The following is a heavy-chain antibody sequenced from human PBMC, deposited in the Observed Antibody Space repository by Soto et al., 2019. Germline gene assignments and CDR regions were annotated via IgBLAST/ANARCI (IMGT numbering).Heavy chain of an antibody. D-gene: IGHD2-2*01. J-gene: IGHJ6*02. CDR3: ARVGSIVVASYGMDV. CDR2: INAGNGNT. CDR1: GYTFTSYA. Sequence: GASVKVSCKASGYTFTSYAMHWVRQAPGQRLEWMGWINAGNGNTKYSQKFQGRVTITRDTSASTAYMELSSLRSEDTAVYYCARVGSIVVASYGMDVLGQGTTFTVSS. V-gene: IGHV1-3*01.